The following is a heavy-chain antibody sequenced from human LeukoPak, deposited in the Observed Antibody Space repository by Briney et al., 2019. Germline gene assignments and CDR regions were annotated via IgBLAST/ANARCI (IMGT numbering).Heavy chain of an antibody. V-gene: IGHV3-23*01. CDR2: ISGSGDST. CDR3: AKARNWDYVTMDAFDI. J-gene: IGHJ3*02. CDR1: GFTFSSYA. D-gene: IGHD1-7*01. Sequence: GGSLRLSCAASGFTFSSYAMSWVRQAPGKGLEWVSGISGSGDSTYYADSVKGRFTISRDNSKNTLYLQMNSVRAEDTAVYYCAKARNWDYVTMDAFDIWGQGTMVTVSS.